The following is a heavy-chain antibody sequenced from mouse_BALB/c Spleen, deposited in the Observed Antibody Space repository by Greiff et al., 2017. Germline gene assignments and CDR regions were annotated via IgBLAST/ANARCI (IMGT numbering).Heavy chain of an antibody. CDR1: GYTFTDYN. D-gene: IGHD4-1*01. CDR3: ARWVNWDPFAY. Sequence: VQLKESGPELVKPGASVKIPCKASGYTFTDYNMDWVKQSHGKSLEWIGDINPNNGGTIYNQKFKGKATLTVDKSSSTAYMELRSLTSEDTAVYYCARWVNWDPFAYWGQGTLVTVSA. V-gene: IGHV1-18*01. J-gene: IGHJ3*01. CDR2: INPNNGGT.